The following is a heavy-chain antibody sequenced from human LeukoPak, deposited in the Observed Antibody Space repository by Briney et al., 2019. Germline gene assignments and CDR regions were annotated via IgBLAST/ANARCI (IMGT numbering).Heavy chain of an antibody. V-gene: IGHV3-23*01. D-gene: IGHD4-17*01. CDR3: AKDPHDYGDYVLTFDY. CDR2: ISGSGGST. J-gene: IGHJ4*02. Sequence: GGSLRLSCAASGFTFSSYAMSWVRQAPGKGLEWVSAISGSGGSTYHADSVKGRFTISRDNSKNTLYLQMNSLRAEDTAVYYCAKDPHDYGDYVLTFDYWGQGTLVTVSS. CDR1: GFTFSSYA.